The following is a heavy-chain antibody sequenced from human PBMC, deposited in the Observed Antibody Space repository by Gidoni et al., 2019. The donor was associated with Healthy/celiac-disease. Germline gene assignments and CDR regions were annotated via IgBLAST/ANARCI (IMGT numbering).Heavy chain of an antibody. D-gene: IGHD3-10*01. CDR1: GGTCSSYT. V-gene: IGHV1-69*08. CDR3: ARDSYYGSGSYGFDI. J-gene: IGHJ3*02. Sequence: QVQLVQSGAEVKKPGSSVKVSCKASGGTCSSYTIRWVRQAPGQGLEWMGRIIPILGIANYAQKFQGRVTITADKSTSTAYMELSSLRSEDTAVYYCARDSYYGSGSYGFDIWGQGTMVTVSS. CDR2: IIPILGIA.